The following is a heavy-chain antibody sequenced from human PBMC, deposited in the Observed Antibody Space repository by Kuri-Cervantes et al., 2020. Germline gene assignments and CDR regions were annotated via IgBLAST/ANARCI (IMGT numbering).Heavy chain of an antibody. CDR3: TRDDRLSYYYMDV. Sequence: GESLKISCTASGFTFGDYAMSWVRQAPGKGLEWVGFSRSKAYGGTTEYAASVKGRFTISRDDSKSIAYLQMNSLKTEDTAVYYCTRDDRLSYYYMDVWGKGTTVTVSS. V-gene: IGHV3-49*04. CDR2: SRSKAYGGTT. J-gene: IGHJ6*03. CDR1: GFTFGDYA.